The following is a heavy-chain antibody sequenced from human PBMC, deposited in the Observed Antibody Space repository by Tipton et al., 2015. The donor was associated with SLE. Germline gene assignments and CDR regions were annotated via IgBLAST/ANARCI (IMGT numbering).Heavy chain of an antibody. CDR2: IYYSGST. V-gene: IGHV4-31*03. J-gene: IGHJ6*02. D-gene: IGHD4-17*01. CDR1: GGSISSGGYY. CDR3: ARDYGADYYYGGMDV. Sequence: TLSLTCTVSGGSISSGGYYWSWIRQHPGKGLEWIGYIYYSGSTYYNPSLKSRVTISVDTSKNQFSLKLSSVTAADTAVYYCARDYGADYYYGGMDVWGQGTTVTVSS.